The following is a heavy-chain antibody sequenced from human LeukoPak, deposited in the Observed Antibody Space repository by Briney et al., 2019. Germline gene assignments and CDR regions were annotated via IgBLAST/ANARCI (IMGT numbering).Heavy chain of an antibody. D-gene: IGHD3-10*02. V-gene: IGHV4-39*01. J-gene: IGHJ5*02. Sequence: SETLSLTCTVSGGSTSNTSYYWGWIRQPPGKGLEWIGSIYYSGSTYYNPSLKSRVTISVDTSKNQFSLKLSSVTAADTAVYYCASHSSYVSPFRSWGRGPLVTVPP. CDR2: IYYSGST. CDR3: ASHSSYVSPFRS. CDR1: GGSTSNTSYY.